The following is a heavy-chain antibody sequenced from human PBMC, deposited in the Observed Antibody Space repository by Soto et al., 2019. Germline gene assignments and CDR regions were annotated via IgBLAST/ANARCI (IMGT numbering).Heavy chain of an antibody. D-gene: IGHD5-12*01. CDR1: GGTFSSYA. V-gene: IGHV1-69*01. CDR2: VIPIFGTA. CDR3: SGGGGGWGYNSFSEHNYFQH. Sequence: QVQLVQSGAEVKKPGSSVKVSCKASGGTFSSYAISWVRQAPGQGLEWMGGVIPIFGTANYAQKFQGRVTITADESTRTADMELSSRRSADTAVYYCSGGGGGWGYNSFSEHNYFQHWGQGTLVTVSS. J-gene: IGHJ1*01.